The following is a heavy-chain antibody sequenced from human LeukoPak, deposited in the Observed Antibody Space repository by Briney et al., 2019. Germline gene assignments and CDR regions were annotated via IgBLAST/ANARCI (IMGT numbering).Heavy chain of an antibody. J-gene: IGHJ5*02. Sequence: SETLSLTCTVSGDSTSSHYWSWIRQPPGKGLEWIGYIYYSGSTNYYPSLKSRVTISVDTSKNQFSLNLSSVTAADTAVYYCARVPRWLQAGGWFDPWGQGTLVTVSS. CDR3: ARVPRWLQAGGWFDP. V-gene: IGHV4-59*11. CDR1: GDSTSSHY. D-gene: IGHD5-24*01. CDR2: IYYSGST.